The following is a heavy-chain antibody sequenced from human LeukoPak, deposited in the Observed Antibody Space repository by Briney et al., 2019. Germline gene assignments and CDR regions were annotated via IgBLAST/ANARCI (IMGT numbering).Heavy chain of an antibody. D-gene: IGHD3/OR15-3a*01. CDR3: ARDRAALQDWVEFDP. Sequence: PGGSLRLSCAVSGFRVSDYYMSWVRQAPGKGLEWVGLIRDSGEAFYADFVRGRFAISRDGSENTLYLQMNSLRVEDTAVYFCARDRAALQDWVEFDPWGQGTPVIVSS. V-gene: IGHV3-66*03. CDR2: IRDSGEA. J-gene: IGHJ5*02. CDR1: GFRVSDYY.